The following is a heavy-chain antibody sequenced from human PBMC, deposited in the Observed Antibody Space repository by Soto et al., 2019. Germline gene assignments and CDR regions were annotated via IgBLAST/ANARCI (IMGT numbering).Heavy chain of an antibody. V-gene: IGHV3-23*01. CDR3: AKELISSRHGFDL. CDR2: ITGSGGNT. D-gene: IGHD6-13*01. J-gene: IGHJ2*01. CDR1: GFTFSSYA. Sequence: GGSLRLSCAASGFTFSSYAMSWVRQAPGKGLEWVSAITGSGGNTYYADSVKGRFTVSRDNSKNTLYLQMNGLRAEDTAVYHCAKELISSRHGFDLWGSGTLVTVSS.